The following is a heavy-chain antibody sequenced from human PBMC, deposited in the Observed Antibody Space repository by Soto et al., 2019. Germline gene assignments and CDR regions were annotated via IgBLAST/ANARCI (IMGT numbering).Heavy chain of an antibody. D-gene: IGHD4-4*01. J-gene: IGHJ4*02. CDR2: IYYSGTT. CDR3: ARGQRMTTINHFDS. V-gene: IGHV4-28*03. CDR1: GYSISSSNW. Sequence: PSETLCLTCAVSGYSISSSNWWGWIRQPPGKGLEWIGYIYYSGTTYYNPSLKSRVTMSVDTSKNQFSLKLSSVTAADTAVYYCARGQRMTTINHFDSWGRGTPVTVSS.